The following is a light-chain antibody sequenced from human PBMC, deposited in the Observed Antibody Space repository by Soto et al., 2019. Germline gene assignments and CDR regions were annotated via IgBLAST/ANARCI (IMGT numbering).Light chain of an antibody. J-gene: IGKJ2*01. CDR3: QQYNNWPYT. CDR1: QSISNN. Sequence: EIVMTQSPDTLSVSPGESATLSCRARQSISNNLAWYQQKPGQAPRLLLYGASTRTTGIPARFSGSGSGTEFTLPISSLQSEDFAVYYCQQYNNWPYTFAQGPKLEI. CDR2: GAS. V-gene: IGKV3-15*01.